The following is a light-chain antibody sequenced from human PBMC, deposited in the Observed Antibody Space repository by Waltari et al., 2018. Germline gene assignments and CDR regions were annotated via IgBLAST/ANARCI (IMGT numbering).Light chain of an antibody. V-gene: IGKV1-33*01. CDR1: QDISVF. Sequence: DLQMTQSPSSLSASLGDRVTITCQASQDISVFLNWYQQKPGEAPNLLIYDASILQAGVPSRFSGGGSGTDFTLTSSSLKPDDVATYYCQQYDDLPPFTFGPGTKVDLK. CDR3: QQYDDLPPFT. J-gene: IGKJ3*01. CDR2: DAS.